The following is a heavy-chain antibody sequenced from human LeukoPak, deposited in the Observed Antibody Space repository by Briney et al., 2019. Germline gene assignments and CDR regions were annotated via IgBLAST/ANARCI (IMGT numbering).Heavy chain of an antibody. V-gene: IGHV4-30-4*01. Sequence: SETLSLTCTVSGGSISSGDYYWSWIRQPPGKGLEWIGYIYYSGSTYYNPSLKSRVTISVDTTKNQFSLKLSSVTAADTAVYYCARDLNYYGSGSSVDYWGQGTLVTVSS. D-gene: IGHD3-10*01. CDR1: GGSISSGDYY. J-gene: IGHJ4*02. CDR3: ARDLNYYGSGSSVDY. CDR2: IYYSGST.